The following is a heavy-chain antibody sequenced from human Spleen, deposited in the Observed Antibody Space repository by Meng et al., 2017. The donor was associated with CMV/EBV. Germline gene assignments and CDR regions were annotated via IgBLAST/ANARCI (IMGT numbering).Heavy chain of an antibody. Sequence: GGSLRLSCAASGFTFSNYWMTWVRQAPGKGLEWVSLIYTDGSTSYADFVRGRFTISRDTSKNTLYLQMNSLRAEDTAMYYCARDLPSSWYRNGMDVWGQGTTVTVSS. CDR3: ARDLPSSWYRNGMDV. V-gene: IGHV3-66*02. D-gene: IGHD6-13*01. CDR1: GFTFSNYW. J-gene: IGHJ6*02. CDR2: IYTDGST.